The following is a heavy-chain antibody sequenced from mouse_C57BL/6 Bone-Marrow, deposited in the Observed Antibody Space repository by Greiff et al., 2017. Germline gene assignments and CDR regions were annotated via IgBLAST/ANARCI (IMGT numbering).Heavy chain of an antibody. Sequence: QVQLQQSGAELARPGASVKLSCKASGYTFTSYGISWVKQRPGQGLEWIGEIYPRSGNTYYNEKFKGKATLTAEKSSSTAYMELRSLTSEDSAVYLCAREALYYYASFYWYFDVWGTGTTVTVSS. CDR3: AREALYYYASFYWYFDV. J-gene: IGHJ1*03. D-gene: IGHD1-1*01. CDR1: GYTFTSYG. V-gene: IGHV1-81*01. CDR2: IYPRSGNT.